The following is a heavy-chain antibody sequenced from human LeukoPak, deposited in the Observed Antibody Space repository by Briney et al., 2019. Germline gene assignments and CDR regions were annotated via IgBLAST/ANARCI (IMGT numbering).Heavy chain of an antibody. CDR2: FDPEDGET. V-gene: IGHV1-24*01. CDR3: ARDHGYCSSTSCYTG. Sequence: GASVKVSCKVSGYTLTELSMHWVRQAPGKGLEWMGGFDPEDGETIYARKFQGRVTMTEDTSTDTAYMELSSLRSEDTAVYYCARDHGYCSSTSCYTGWGQGTLVTVSS. J-gene: IGHJ4*02. CDR1: GYTLTELS. D-gene: IGHD2-2*02.